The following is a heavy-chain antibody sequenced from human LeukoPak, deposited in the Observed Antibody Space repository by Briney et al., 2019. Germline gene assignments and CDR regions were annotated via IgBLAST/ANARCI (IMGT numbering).Heavy chain of an antibody. CDR1: GGSVSRSNW. J-gene: IGHJ5*02. CDR3: ARTEAFCSDTSCSNWFDP. Sequence: SETLSLTCALSGGSVSRSNWWNWVRQPPGKGLEWIGEIHHSGSTNYNPSLKSRVTMSVDKSKNQFSLKLSSVTAADTAVYYCARTEAFCSDTSCSNWFDPWGQGTLVTVSS. D-gene: IGHD2-2*01. CDR2: IHHSGST. V-gene: IGHV4-4*02.